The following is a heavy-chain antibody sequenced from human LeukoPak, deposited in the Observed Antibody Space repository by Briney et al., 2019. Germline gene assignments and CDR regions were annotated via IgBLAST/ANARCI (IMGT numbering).Heavy chain of an antibody. J-gene: IGHJ4*02. CDR3: ARVASITMICDF. Sequence: PGGSLRLSCAASGFTFSDYYVSWIRQAPGKGLEWVSYISTSGRYTNYTDSVRGLFTISRDNAKNSLFLQMNSLRAEDTAVYYCARVASITMICDFWGQGTLVTVSS. CDR2: ISTSGRYT. CDR1: GFTFSDYY. V-gene: IGHV3-11*06. D-gene: IGHD3-22*01.